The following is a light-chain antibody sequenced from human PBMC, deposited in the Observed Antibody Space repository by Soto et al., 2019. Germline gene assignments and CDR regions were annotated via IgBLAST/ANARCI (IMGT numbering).Light chain of an antibody. J-gene: IGKJ1*01. CDR3: QQYSTYSWT. CDR2: DAS. V-gene: IGKV1-5*01. Sequence: DVQITQXRPTLCSXGXYXXAXXXRASQTISNWLAWYQVKPGKAPKLLMHDASSLESGVPSRFSGSASGTEFTLTISSLQPDDFATYFCQQYSTYSWTFGQGTKVDI. CDR1: QTISNW.